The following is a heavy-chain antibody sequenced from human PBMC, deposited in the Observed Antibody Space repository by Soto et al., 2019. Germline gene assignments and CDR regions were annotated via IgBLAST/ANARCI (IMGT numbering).Heavy chain of an antibody. V-gene: IGHV3-15*01. D-gene: IGHD6-13*01. CDR2: IRSKTDGGTT. CDR1: GITFSNAW. Sequence: GGSLRLSCAASGITFSNAWMNWVRQAPGKGLEYIGRIRSKTDGGTTEYAAPVEGRFTISSDDSKNTLYLQMGGLKTEDTAVYYCTTTRPGTNVFDNWGQGTLVTVSS. J-gene: IGHJ3*02. CDR3: TTTRPGTNVFDN.